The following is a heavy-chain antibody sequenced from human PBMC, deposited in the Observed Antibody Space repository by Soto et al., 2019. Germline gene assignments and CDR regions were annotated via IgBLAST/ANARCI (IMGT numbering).Heavy chain of an antibody. CDR2: TSSSGANT. CDR3: AKELNSRRPFDY. CDR1: GFTFSNYG. J-gene: IGHJ4*02. V-gene: IGHV3-23*01. D-gene: IGHD1-20*01. Sequence: GGSLRLSCTASGFTFSNYGMNWVRQAPGKGLEWVSATSSSGANTYYADSVKGRFTISRDNSKNTLYLEMNSLRAEDSAVYYCAKELNSRRPFDYWGQGTLVTVSS.